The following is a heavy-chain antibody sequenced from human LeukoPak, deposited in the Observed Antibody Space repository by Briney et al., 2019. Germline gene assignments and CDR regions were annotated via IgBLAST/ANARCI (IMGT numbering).Heavy chain of an antibody. J-gene: IGHJ2*01. Sequence: ASVKVSCKASGYTFTSYDINWVRQATGQGLEWMGWMNPNSGNTGYAQKLQGRVTITRNTSISTAYMELSSLRSEDTAVYYCARGPSYCSSTSCPYWYFDLWGRGTLVTVSS. CDR2: MNPNSGNT. V-gene: IGHV1-8*03. CDR3: ARGPSYCSSTSCPYWYFDL. CDR1: GYTFTSYD. D-gene: IGHD2-2*01.